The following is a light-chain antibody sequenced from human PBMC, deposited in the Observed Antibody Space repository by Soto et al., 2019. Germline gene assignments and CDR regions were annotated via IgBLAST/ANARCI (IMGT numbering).Light chain of an antibody. CDR3: CSYAGSSTGV. CDR2: EVS. V-gene: IGLV2-23*02. J-gene: IGLJ3*02. Sequence: QSALTQPASASGSPGQSITISCTGTSSDVGSSNLVSWYQQRPGKAPKLMIYEVSKRPSGVSNRFSGSKSGNTASLTISGLQAEDEADYSCCSYAGSSTGVFGGGTKLTVL. CDR1: SSDVGSSNL.